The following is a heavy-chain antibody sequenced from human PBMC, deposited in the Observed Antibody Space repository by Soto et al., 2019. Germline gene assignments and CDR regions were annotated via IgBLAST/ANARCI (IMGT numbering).Heavy chain of an antibody. Sequence: GASVKVSCKASGYTFTGYYMHWVRQAPGQGLEWMGWINPNSGGTNYAQKFQGWVTMTRDTSISTAYMELSRLRSDDTAVYYCARGGGTTNPSYYYYGMDVWGQGTTVTVSS. CDR2: INPNSGGT. CDR3: ARGGGTTNPSYYYYGMDV. J-gene: IGHJ6*02. D-gene: IGHD3-3*01. V-gene: IGHV1-2*04. CDR1: GYTFTGYY.